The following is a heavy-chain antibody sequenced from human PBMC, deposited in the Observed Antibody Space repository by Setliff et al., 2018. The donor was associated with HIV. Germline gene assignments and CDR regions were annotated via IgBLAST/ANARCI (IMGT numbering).Heavy chain of an antibody. D-gene: IGHD6-19*01. CDR2: TNWDGSST. Sequence: GSLRLSCAASGFNLVDYGMSWVRQAPGKGLEWVSGTNWDGSSTHYADSVKGRFTLSRDNAKNCVYLQMNSLRAEDTALYYCARVLAVAGTDPPGDYWGQGTLVTVSS. V-gene: IGHV3-20*04. CDR1: GFNLVDYG. J-gene: IGHJ4*02. CDR3: ARVLAVAGTDPPGDY.